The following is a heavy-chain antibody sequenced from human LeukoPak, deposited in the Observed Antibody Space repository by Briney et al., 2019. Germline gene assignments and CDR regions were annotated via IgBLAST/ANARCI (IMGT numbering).Heavy chain of an antibody. V-gene: IGHV3-15*01. J-gene: IGHJ4*02. CDR3: VTRVRSTGDY. CDR1: GFPFSNVW. Sequence: GGSLRLSCEASGFPFSNVWMNWVRQAPGKGLEWIGRIKTKTDGRTTEYAAPVKGRFTISRDHSQNTVYLQMNSLKTEDTALYYCVTRVRSTGDYWGQGTLVTVSS. D-gene: IGHD1-1*01. CDR2: IKTKTDGRTT.